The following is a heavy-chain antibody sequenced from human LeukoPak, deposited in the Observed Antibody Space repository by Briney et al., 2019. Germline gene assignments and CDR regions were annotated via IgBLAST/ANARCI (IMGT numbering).Heavy chain of an antibody. D-gene: IGHD3-3*01. CDR2: INHSGST. J-gene: IGHJ6*03. Sequence: PSETLSLTCAVYGGSFSGYYWSWIRQPPGKGLEWIGEINHSGSTNYNPSLKSRVTISVDTSKNQFSLKLSSVTAADTAVYYCARGRRYYDFWSGFKSEYYYYYMDVWGKGTTVTVSS. V-gene: IGHV4-34*01. CDR1: GGSFSGYY. CDR3: ARGRRYYDFWSGFKSEYYYYYMDV.